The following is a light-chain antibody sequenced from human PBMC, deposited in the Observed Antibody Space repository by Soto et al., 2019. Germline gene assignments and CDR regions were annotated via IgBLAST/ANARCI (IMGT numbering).Light chain of an antibody. CDR3: QTWGTGEV. CDR1: SGHSSYA. CDR2: LKSDGSH. V-gene: IGLV4-69*01. Sequence: QPVLTQSPSASASLGASVKLTCTLSSGHSSYAIAWHQQQPEKGPRFLMKLKSDGSHSKGDGIPDRFSGSSSGAERYLTISSLQSEDEADYYCQTWGTGEVFGGGTKVTVL. J-gene: IGLJ2*01.